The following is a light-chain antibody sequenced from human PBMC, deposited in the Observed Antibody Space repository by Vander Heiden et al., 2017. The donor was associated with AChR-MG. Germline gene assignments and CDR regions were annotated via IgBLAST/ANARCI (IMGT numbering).Light chain of an antibody. CDR1: SSNIGSNT. Sequence: QSVLTQPPSASGTPGQRVTIPCSGSSSNIGSNTVHWYQQLPGTAPKVLIYSNNQRPSGVPDRFSGSKSGTSASLAISGLQSGDEADYYCAAWDDSLNWVFGGGTKLTVL. J-gene: IGLJ3*02. V-gene: IGLV1-44*01. CDR3: AAWDDSLNWV. CDR2: SNN.